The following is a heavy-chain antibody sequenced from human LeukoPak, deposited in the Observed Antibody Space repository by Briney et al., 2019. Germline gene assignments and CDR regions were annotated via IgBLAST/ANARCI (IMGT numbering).Heavy chain of an antibody. CDR1: GYIFTSDG. J-gene: IGHJ6*02. CDR2: ISAYNGNT. D-gene: IGHD5-12*01. Sequence: ASVKVSCKASGYIFTSDGISWVRQAPGQGLEWMGWISAYNGNTNYAQKLQGRVTMTTDTSTSTAYMELRSLRSDDTAVYYCAREWLISGYSLRYYYGMDVWGQGTTVTVSS. CDR3: AREWLISGYSLRYYYGMDV. V-gene: IGHV1-18*01.